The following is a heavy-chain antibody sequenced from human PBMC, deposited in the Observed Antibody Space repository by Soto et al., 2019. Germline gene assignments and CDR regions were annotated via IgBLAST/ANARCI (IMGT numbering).Heavy chain of an antibody. J-gene: IGHJ6*02. CDR2: IYPGDSDT. CDR3: ARLSGCSSTSCYTHMDV. CDR1: GYRFTSYW. D-gene: IGHD2-2*02. V-gene: IGHV5-51*01. Sequence: PXESLKLSWKCSGYRFTSYWIGWVLQMPGKGLEWMGIIYPGDSDTRYSPSFQGQVTISADKSISTAYLQWSSLKASDTAMYYCARLSGCSSTSCYTHMDVWGQGTTVTVSS.